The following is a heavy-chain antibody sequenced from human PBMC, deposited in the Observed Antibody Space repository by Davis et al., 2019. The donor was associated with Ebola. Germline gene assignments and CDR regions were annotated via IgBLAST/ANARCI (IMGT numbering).Heavy chain of an antibody. CDR1: GYTFTSYA. CDR3: ASYSNSQHYYYYYGMDV. D-gene: IGHD4-11*01. CDR2: INAGNGNT. V-gene: IGHV1-3*01. J-gene: IGHJ6*02. Sequence: ASVKVSCKASGYTFTSYAMHWVRQAPGQRLEWMGWINAGNGNTKYSQKFQGRVTITRDTSASTAYMELSSLRSEDTAVYYCASYSNSQHYYYYYGMDVWGQGTTVTVSS.